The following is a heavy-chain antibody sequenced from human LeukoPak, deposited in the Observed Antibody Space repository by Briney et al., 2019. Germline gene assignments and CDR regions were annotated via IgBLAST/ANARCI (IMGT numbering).Heavy chain of an antibody. Sequence: PGGSLRLSCAASGFTFSSYAMSWVRQAPGKGLEWVSLVYSDGNTHYAASVKGRFTISRDNSKNTLYLQMNSLRVDDTAMYYCARADSGYDHWGQGTLVTVSS. V-gene: IGHV3-53*01. CDR1: GFTFSSYA. J-gene: IGHJ4*02. D-gene: IGHD5-12*01. CDR2: VYSDGNT. CDR3: ARADSGYDH.